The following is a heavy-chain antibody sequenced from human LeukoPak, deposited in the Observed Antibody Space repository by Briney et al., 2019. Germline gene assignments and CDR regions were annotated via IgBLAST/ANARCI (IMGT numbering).Heavy chain of an antibody. CDR1: GGSISSSYW. CDR2: IYYSGST. J-gene: IGHJ4*02. CDR3: ARVDSGSHYYFDY. D-gene: IGHD3-10*01. Sequence: SGTLSLTCAVSGGSISSSYWWSWIRQPPGKGLEWIGYIYYSGSTNYNPSLKGRATISVDTSKNQFSLKLTSVTPADTAVYYCARVDSGSHYYFDYWGQGTLVTVSS. V-gene: IGHV4-61*01.